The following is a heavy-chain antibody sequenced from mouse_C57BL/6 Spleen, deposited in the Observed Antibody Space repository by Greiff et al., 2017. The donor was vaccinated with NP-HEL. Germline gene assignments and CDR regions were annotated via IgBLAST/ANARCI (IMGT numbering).Heavy chain of an antibody. J-gene: IGHJ2*01. CDR2: FYPGGGSI. V-gene: IGHV1-62-2*01. Sequence: VQLQQSGAELVKPGASVKLSCKASGYTFTEYTIHWVKQRSGQGLEWIGWFYPGGGSIKYHEKFKDKATLTADKSSSTVYMELSRLTAEDSAVYFCARNEGQNDYDGGYYLGYWGKGTTLTVSS. CDR1: GYTFTEYT. D-gene: IGHD2-4*01. CDR3: ARNEGQNDYDGGYYLGY.